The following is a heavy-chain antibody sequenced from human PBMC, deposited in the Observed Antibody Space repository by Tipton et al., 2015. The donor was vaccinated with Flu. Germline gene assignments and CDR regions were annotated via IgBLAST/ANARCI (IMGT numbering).Heavy chain of an antibody. CDR3: ARSTYYYGSGSSDY. CDR1: GEALGSTYY. CDR2: IHRGGSP. V-gene: IGHV4-38-2*01. Sequence: GEALGSTYYWAWIRQPPGKGLEWIANIHRGGSPYYNPSLRSRVTISVDTSKNQFYLRLTSVTAADTAVYYCARSTYYYGSGSSDYWGQGTLVTVSS. D-gene: IGHD3-10*01. J-gene: IGHJ4*02.